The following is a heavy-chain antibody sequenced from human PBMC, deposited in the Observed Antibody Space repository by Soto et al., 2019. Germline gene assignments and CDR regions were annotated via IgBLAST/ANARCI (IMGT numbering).Heavy chain of an antibody. Sequence: GGSLRLSCAASGFTFSSYAMSWVRQAPGKGLEWVSDISGSGGSTYYADSVKGRFTISRDNSKNTLYLQMNSLRAEDTAVYYCAKDLLVGYCTNGVCYIFDYWGQGTLVTVSS. CDR2: ISGSGGST. J-gene: IGHJ4*02. D-gene: IGHD2-8*01. CDR3: AKDLLVGYCTNGVCYIFDY. V-gene: IGHV3-23*01. CDR1: GFTFSSYA.